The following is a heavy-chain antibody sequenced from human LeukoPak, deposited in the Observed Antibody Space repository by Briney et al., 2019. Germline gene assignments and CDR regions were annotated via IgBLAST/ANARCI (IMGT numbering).Heavy chain of an antibody. CDR2: IIPIFGTA. V-gene: IGHV1-69*13. Sequence: SVKVSCTASGGTFSSYAISWVRQAPGQGLEWMGGIIPIFGTANYAQKFQGRVTITADESTSTAYMELSSLRSEDTAVYYCARDLRPYYYYGMDVWGQGTTVTVSS. J-gene: IGHJ6*02. D-gene: IGHD6-6*01. CDR3: ARDLRPYYYYGMDV. CDR1: GGTFSSYA.